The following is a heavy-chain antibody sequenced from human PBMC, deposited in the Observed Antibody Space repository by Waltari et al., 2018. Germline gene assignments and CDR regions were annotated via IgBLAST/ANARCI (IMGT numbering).Heavy chain of an antibody. J-gene: IGHJ6*03. CDR1: GGTFSSYA. D-gene: IGHD3-10*01. V-gene: IGHV1-69*04. CDR3: AREGSAFGYYYYMDV. Sequence: QVQLVQSGAEVKKPGSSVKVSCKASGGTFSSYAISWVRQAPGQGLEWMGGIIPSLGIANYAQKFQGRVTITADESTSTAYMELSSLRSEDTAVYYCAREGSAFGYYYYMDVWGKGTMFTVSS. CDR2: IIPSLGIA.